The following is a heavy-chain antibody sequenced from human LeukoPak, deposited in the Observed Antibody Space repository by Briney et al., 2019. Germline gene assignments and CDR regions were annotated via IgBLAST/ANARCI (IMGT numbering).Heavy chain of an antibody. CDR3: ARDPASSFDY. CDR1: GFTFSSHG. V-gene: IGHV3-33*01. D-gene: IGHD2-15*01. J-gene: IGHJ4*02. CDR2: IWYDGSKR. Sequence: XGSLRLSCAASGFTFSSHGMHWVRQAPGKGLEWVAVIWYDGSKRYYADSVKGRFTISRDDSKNTLYLQMNSLRDEDTAVYYCARDPASSFDYWGQGTLVTVSS.